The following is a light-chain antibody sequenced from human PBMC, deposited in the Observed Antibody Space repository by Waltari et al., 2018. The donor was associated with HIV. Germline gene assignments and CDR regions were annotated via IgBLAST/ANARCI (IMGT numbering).Light chain of an antibody. CDR2: WAS. J-gene: IGKJ1*01. Sequence: DIVLTQSPDSLAVSLGERATINSKSSQNRLYSPNNKNYLAWFQQKPGQPPKLLIYWASSRESGVPDRFSGSGSGTDFTLSISCLQAEDVAVYYCQQYYGYPWTFGQGTKVEIK. V-gene: IGKV4-1*01. CDR3: QQYYGYPWT. CDR1: QNRLYSPNNKNY.